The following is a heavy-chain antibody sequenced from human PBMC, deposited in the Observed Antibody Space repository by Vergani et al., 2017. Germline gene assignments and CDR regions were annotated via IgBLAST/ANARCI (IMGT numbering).Heavy chain of an antibody. V-gene: IGHV3-23*01. J-gene: IGHJ4*02. Sequence: EVQLLESGGDLVQPGGSLRLSCAASGFTFIMHAMSWVRQAPGKGLEWVSTLSASDRRTHYADSVKGRFTISRDISKNTGFLQMNSLRAEDTAVYYCAKEGRSGITPFVADWVQGTLVTVSS. CDR2: LSASDRRT. CDR3: AKEGRSGITPFVAD. D-gene: IGHD1-14*01. CDR1: GFTFIMHA.